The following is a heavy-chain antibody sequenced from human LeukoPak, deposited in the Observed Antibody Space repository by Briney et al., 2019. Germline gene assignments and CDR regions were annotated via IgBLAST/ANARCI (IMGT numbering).Heavy chain of an antibody. D-gene: IGHD6-6*01. CDR1: GFTFSSYG. V-gene: IGHV3-30*03. CDR3: ARDVAARPSFWYYYYGMDV. Sequence: GGSLRLSCAASGFTFSSYGMHWVRQAPGKGLEWVAVISYDGSNKYYADSVKGRFTISRDNSKNTLYLQMNSLRAEDTAVYYCARDVAARPSFWYYYYGMDVWGQGTTVTVSS. J-gene: IGHJ6*02. CDR2: ISYDGSNK.